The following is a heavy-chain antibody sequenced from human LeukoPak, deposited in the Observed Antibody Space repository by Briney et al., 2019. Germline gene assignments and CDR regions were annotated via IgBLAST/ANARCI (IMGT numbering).Heavy chain of an antibody. CDR1: GGSIGSYY. J-gene: IGHJ4*02. CDR3: ARDRSSSWSKDYFDY. CDR2: IYSSVST. Sequence: PSETLSLTCTVSGGSIGSYYYSWIRQPAGKGLEWIGRIYSSVSTDYNPSLKSRVTMSLDTSKNQFSLKLNSVTAADTAVYYCARDRSSSWSKDYFDYWGQGTLVTVSS. V-gene: IGHV4-4*07. D-gene: IGHD6-13*01.